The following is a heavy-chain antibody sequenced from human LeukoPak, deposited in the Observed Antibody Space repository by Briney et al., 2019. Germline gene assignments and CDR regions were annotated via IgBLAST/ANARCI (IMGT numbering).Heavy chain of an antibody. J-gene: IGHJ5*02. CDR1: GGSISSSRYY. D-gene: IGHD3-22*01. CDR3: ARARITMIQIDP. V-gene: IGHV4-39*07. CDR2: IYYSGST. Sequence: SETLSLICTVSGGSISSSRYYWGWIGQPPGKGLDWIGSIYYSGSTHYDPSLKSRFTISVDTSKNQYSRKLSAVTAADTAVYYCARARITMIQIDPWGRGNLVTVSS.